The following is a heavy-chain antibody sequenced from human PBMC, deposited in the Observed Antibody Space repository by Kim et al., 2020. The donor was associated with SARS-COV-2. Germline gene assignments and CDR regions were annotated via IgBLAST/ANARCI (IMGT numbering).Heavy chain of an antibody. CDR3: AKDRSAAAGRINWFDP. V-gene: IGHV3-23*01. J-gene: IGHJ5*02. Sequence: SVKGRFTISRDNAKNTLYLQMNSLRAEDTAVYYCAKDRSAAAGRINWFDPWGQGTLVTVSS. D-gene: IGHD6-13*01.